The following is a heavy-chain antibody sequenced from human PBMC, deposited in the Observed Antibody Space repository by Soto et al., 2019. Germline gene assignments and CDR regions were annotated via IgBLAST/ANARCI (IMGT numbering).Heavy chain of an antibody. J-gene: IGHJ2*01. D-gene: IGHD2-15*01. CDR3: AKDKYTDSVRKVWFFDY. CDR1: GFTFSKYA. V-gene: IGHV3-23*01. CDR2: ISANGGIA. Sequence: EVQLLESGRGLVKPGGSLRLSCGASGFTFSKYAMSWVRLAPGKGLEWVSSISANGGIADYADSVKGRFTISRDNFQNILYLQMSSLRGDDTALYFCAKDKYTDSVRKVWFFDYWGRGTLVTVSS.